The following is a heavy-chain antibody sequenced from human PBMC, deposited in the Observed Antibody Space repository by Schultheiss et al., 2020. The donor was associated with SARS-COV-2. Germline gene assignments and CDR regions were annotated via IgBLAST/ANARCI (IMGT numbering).Heavy chain of an antibody. CDR2: INHSGST. J-gene: IGHJ6*02. CDR1: GGSFSGYY. D-gene: IGHD3-22*01. V-gene: IGHV4-34*01. CDR3: ARNLGITMIVVPWGDYYGMDV. Sequence: SETLSLTCAVYGGSFSGYYWSWIRQPPGKGLEWIGEINHSGSTYYNPSLKSRVTISVDTSKNQFSLKLSSVTAADTAVYYCARNLGITMIVVPWGDYYGMDVWGQGTTVTVSS.